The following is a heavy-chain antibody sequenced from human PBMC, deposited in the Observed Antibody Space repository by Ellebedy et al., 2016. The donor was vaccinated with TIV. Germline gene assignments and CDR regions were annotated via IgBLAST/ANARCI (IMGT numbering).Heavy chain of an antibody. CDR3: ARDYYGSGMTPYYYYGMDV. J-gene: IGHJ6*02. CDR2: IYSGGST. Sequence: GESLKISXAASGFTVSSNYMSWVRQAPGKGLEWVSVIYSGGSTYYADSVKGRFTISRDNSKNTLYLQMNSLRAEDTAVYYCARDYYGSGMTPYYYYGMDVWGQGTTVTVSS. D-gene: IGHD3-10*01. V-gene: IGHV3-53*01. CDR1: GFTVSSNY.